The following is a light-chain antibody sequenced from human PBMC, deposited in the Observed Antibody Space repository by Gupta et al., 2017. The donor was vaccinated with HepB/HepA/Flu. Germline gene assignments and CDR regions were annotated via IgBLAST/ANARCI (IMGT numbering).Light chain of an antibody. V-gene: IGKV1-39*01. CDR3: QQSYRTSTR. J-gene: IGKJ4*01. Sequence: ASVGDRVTITCRASQSISSYLNWYQQKPGKAPKLLIYAASSLQSGVPSRFSGSGSGTDFTLTISSLQPEDFATYYCQQSYRTSTRFGGGTKVEIK. CDR2: AAS. CDR1: QSISSY.